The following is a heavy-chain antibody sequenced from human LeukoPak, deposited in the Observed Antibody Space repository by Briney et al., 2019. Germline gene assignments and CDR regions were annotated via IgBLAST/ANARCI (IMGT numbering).Heavy chain of an antibody. J-gene: IGHJ6*03. CDR3: AKDGSSWYFDYMDV. D-gene: IGHD6-13*01. V-gene: IGHV3-23*01. CDR1: GVTVSNYS. Sequence: SGGSLRLSCAASGVTVSNYSMNWVRQAPGKGLEWVSAISGSGGSTYYADSVKGRFTISRDNSKNTLYLQMNSLRAEDTAVYYCAKDGSSWYFDYMDVWGKGTTVTVSS. CDR2: ISGSGGST.